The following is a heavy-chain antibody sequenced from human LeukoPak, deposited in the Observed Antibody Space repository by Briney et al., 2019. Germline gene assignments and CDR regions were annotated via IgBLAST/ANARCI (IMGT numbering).Heavy chain of an antibody. Sequence: PGGSLRLSCAASEFTFSSYWMSWVRQAPGKGLEWVANIKQDGSEKYYVDSVKGRFTISRDNAKNSLYLQMMSLRAEDTAVYYCARSWFGERFDYWGQGTLVTVSS. V-gene: IGHV3-7*01. CDR3: ARSWFGERFDY. J-gene: IGHJ4*02. D-gene: IGHD3-10*01. CDR2: IKQDGSEK. CDR1: EFTFSSYW.